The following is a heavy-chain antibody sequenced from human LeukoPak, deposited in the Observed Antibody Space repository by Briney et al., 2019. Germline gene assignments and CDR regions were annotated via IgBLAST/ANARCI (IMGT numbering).Heavy chain of an antibody. CDR1: GFTFSSYW. CDR2: IKQDGSEK. CDR3: ARDVTLWFGELFPSSFDY. J-gene: IGHJ4*02. V-gene: IGHV3-7*01. D-gene: IGHD3-10*01. Sequence: PGGSLRLSCAASGFTFSSYWMSWVRRAPGKGLEWVANIKQDGSEKYYVDSVKGRFTISRDNAKNSPYLQMNSLRAEDTAVYYCARDVTLWFGELFPSSFDYWGQGALVTVSS.